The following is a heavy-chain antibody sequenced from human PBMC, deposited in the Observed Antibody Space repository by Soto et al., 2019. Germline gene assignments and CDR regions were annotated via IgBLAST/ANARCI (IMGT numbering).Heavy chain of an antibody. Sequence: QVQLVQSGAEVKKPGSSVKVSCKASGGTFSSYAISWVRQAPGQGLEWMGGIIPIFGTANYAQKFQGRVTITADESTSTAYMELSSLRSEDTAVYYCARSFYGSGTHYYYYDGMDVWGQGTTVTVSS. J-gene: IGHJ6*02. D-gene: IGHD3-10*01. CDR1: GGTFSSYA. V-gene: IGHV1-69*01. CDR3: ARSFYGSGTHYYYYDGMDV. CDR2: IIPIFGTA.